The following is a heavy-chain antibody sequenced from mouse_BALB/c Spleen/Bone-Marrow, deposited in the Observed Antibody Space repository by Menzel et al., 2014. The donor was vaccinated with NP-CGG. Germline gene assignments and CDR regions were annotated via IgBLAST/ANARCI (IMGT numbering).Heavy chain of an antibody. J-gene: IGHJ2*01. CDR3: ARGGNYRFDY. CDR2: IYPGDGDT. CDR1: GYAFSSSW. Sequence: VKLQESGPELVEPGASVKISCKASGYAFSSSWMNWVKQRPGQGLEWIGRIYPGDGDTNYNGKFKGKATLTANKSSSTAYMQLSSLTSVDSAVYFCARGGNYRFDYWGQGTALTVSS. D-gene: IGHD2-1*01. V-gene: IGHV1-82*01.